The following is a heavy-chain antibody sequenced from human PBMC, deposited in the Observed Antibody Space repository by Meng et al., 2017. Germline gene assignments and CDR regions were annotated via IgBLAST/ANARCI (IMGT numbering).Heavy chain of an antibody. D-gene: IGHD3-16*02. V-gene: IGHV3-33*01. CDR2: IWYDGSNK. CDR3: ARGGVDYDYVWGSYRDPTPYYYYGMDV. J-gene: IGHJ6*02. CDR1: GFTFSSYG. Sequence: GESLKISCAASGFTFSSYGMHWVRQAPGKGLEWVAVIWYDGSNKYYADSVKGRFTISRDNSKNTLYLQMNSLRAEDTAVYYCARGGVDYDYVWGSYRDPTPYYYYGMDVWGQGTTVT.